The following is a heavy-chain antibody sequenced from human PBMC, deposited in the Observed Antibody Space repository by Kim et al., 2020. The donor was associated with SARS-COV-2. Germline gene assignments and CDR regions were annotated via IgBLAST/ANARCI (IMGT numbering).Heavy chain of an antibody. J-gene: IGHJ6*02. CDR2: IYYSGST. V-gene: IGHV4-39*01. CDR3: ARHLAAVGGNQNGSGSYWENHRNYYGMDV. CDR1: GGSISSSSYY. D-gene: IGHD3-10*01. Sequence: SETLSLTCTVSGGSISSSSYYWGWIRQPPGKGLEWIGSIYYSGSTYYNPSLKSRVTISVDTSKNQFSLKLSSVTAADTAVYYCARHLAAVGGNQNGSGSYWENHRNYYGMDVWGQGTTVTVSS.